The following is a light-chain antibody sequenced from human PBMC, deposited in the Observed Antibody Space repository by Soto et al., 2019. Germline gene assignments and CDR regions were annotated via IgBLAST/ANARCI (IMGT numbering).Light chain of an antibody. J-gene: IGLJ3*02. Sequence: QSALTQPASVSGSPGQSITISCTGTSSDVGVYNYVYWYQQHPGKAPKLMIYDVSNRPSGVSNRFSGSKSGNTASLTISGLQAEDEAEYYCSSYPSSSPLAVFGGGTKVTVL. CDR3: SSYPSSSPLAV. V-gene: IGLV2-14*01. CDR2: DVS. CDR1: SSDVGVYNY.